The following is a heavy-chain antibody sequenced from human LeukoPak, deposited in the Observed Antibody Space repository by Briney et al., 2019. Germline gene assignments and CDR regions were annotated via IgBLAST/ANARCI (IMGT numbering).Heavy chain of an antibody. Sequence: SETLSLTCTVSGGSISSYYWSWIRQPPGKGLEWIGYIYYSGSTNYNPSLKSRVTISVDTSKNQFSLKLSSVTAADTAVYYCARHQWYRRMTYYYYYGMDVWGQGTTVTVSS. V-gene: IGHV4-59*08. J-gene: IGHJ6*02. CDR1: GGSISSYY. D-gene: IGHD2-15*01. CDR3: ARHQWYRRMTYYYYYGMDV. CDR2: IYYSGST.